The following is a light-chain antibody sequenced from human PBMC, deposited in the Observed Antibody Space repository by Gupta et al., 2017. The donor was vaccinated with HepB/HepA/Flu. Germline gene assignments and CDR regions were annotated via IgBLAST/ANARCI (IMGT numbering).Light chain of an antibody. V-gene: IGLV1-47*02. CDR2: NDD. J-gene: IGLJ1*01. CDR3: AAWDNSLSGYV. CDR1: SSKVGGDN. Sequence: HSVLTQLPSASGTPAQRVTISCSGSSSKVGGDNVYWYQQLPGTAPKLLIYNDDKRPSGVPDRFSGSKSGTSASLAISGLRAEDEADYYCAAWDNSLSGYVFGTGTWVTVL.